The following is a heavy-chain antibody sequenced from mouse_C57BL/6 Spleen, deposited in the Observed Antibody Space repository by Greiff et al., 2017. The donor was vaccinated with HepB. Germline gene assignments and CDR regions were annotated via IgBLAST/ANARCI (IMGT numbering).Heavy chain of an antibody. CDR3: AREDDYDGPFAY. J-gene: IGHJ3*01. CDR2: INPNNGGT. V-gene: IGHV1-18*01. CDR1: GYTFTDYN. D-gene: IGHD2-4*01. Sequence: VQLQQSGPELVKPGASVKIPCKASGYTFTDYNMDWVKQSHGKSLEWIGDINPNNGGTIYNQKFKGKATLTVDKSSSTAYMELRSLTSEDTAVYYCAREDDYDGPFAYWGQGTLVTVSA.